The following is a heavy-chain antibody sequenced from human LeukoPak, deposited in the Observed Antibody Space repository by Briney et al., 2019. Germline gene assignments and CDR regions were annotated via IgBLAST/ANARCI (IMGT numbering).Heavy chain of an antibody. CDR2: MYYSGST. J-gene: IGHJ4*02. CDR3: ARAGGYYFDY. CDR1: SGSISSSSYY. V-gene: IGHV4-39*07. Sequence: SETLSLTCTVSSGSISSSSYYWGWIRQPPGKGLEWIGSMYYSGSTYYNPSLKSRVTISVDTSKNQFSLKVSSVTAADTAVYYCARAGGYYFDYWGQGTLVTVSS. D-gene: IGHD3-10*01.